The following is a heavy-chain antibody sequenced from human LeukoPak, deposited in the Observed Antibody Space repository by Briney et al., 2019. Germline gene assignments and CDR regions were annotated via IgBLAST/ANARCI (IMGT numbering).Heavy chain of an antibody. CDR2: IYSGGST. CDR3: AKRFDYSSSSYFGY. V-gene: IGHV3-66*01. CDR1: GFTVSSNY. D-gene: IGHD6-6*01. J-gene: IGHJ4*02. Sequence: RPGGSLRLSCAASGFTVSSNYMSWVRQAPGKGLEWVSVIYSGGSTYYADSVKGRFTISRDNSKNTLYLQMNSLRAEDTAVYYCAKRFDYSSSSYFGYWGQGTLVTVSS.